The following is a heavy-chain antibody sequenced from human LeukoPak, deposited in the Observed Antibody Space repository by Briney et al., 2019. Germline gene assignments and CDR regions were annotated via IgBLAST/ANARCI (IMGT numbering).Heavy chain of an antibody. J-gene: IGHJ4*02. CDR3: ARDLAPINSGSYPDY. Sequence: ASVKVSCKASGYTFTSYGISWVRQAPGQGLEWMGWISAYNDNTNYAQNLQGRVTMTTDTSTSTAYMELRSLRSDDTAVYYCARDLAPINSGSYPDYWGQGTLVTVSS. CDR2: ISAYNDNT. CDR1: GYTFTSYG. V-gene: IGHV1-18*01. D-gene: IGHD1-26*01.